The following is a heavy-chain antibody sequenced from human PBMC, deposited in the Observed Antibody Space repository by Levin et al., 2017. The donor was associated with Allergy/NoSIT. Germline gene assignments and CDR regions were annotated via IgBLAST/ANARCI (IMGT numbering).Heavy chain of an antibody. CDR2: INYRGVT. D-gene: IGHD5/OR15-5a*01. J-gene: IGHJ6*02. V-gene: IGHV4-61*01. CDR3: ARNRIIVSGGNDYYYGMDV. Sequence: PSETLSLTCSVSGGSVSSGTYYWSWIRRPPGKGLEWIGYINYRGVTKYNPSLKSRVTISVDTPKNEFSLKVTSVTAADTAVYYCARNRIIVSGGNDYYYGMDVWGQGTTVTVSS. CDR1: GGSVSSGTYY.